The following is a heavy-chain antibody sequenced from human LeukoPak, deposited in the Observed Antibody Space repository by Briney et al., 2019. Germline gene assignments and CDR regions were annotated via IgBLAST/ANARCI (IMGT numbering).Heavy chain of an antibody. V-gene: IGHV4-4*07. J-gene: IGHJ4*02. CDR1: GGSISSYY. Sequence: SETLSLTCTVSGGSISSYYWSWIRQPAGKGLEWIGRIYTSGSTNYNPSLKSRVTMSVDTSKNQFSPKVSSVTAADTAVYYCARDALSDYGDYVGYFDYWGQGTLVTVSS. D-gene: IGHD4-17*01. CDR2: IYTSGST. CDR3: ARDALSDYGDYVGYFDY.